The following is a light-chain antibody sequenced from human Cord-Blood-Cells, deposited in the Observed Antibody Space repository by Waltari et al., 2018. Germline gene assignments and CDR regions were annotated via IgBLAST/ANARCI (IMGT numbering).Light chain of an antibody. V-gene: IGLV2-11*01. Sequence: QSALTQPRSVSGSPGQSVTISCTGTSSDVGGYNYLSGYQQHPGKAPKLMIYDVSKRPSGVPDRFSGSKSGNTASLTISGLQAEDEADYYCCSYAGSYTLVFGGGTKLTVL. J-gene: IGLJ2*01. CDR3: CSYAGSYTLV. CDR2: DVS. CDR1: SSDVGGYNY.